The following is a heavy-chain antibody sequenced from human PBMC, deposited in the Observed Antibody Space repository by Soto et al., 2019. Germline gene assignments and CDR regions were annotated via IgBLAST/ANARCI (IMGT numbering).Heavy chain of an antibody. V-gene: IGHV3-21*01. CDR1: GFSFSIYS. J-gene: IGHJ3*02. D-gene: IGHD3-10*02. Sequence: EVQLVESGGGLVKPGGSPRLSCAASGFSFSIYSMVWVRQAPGKGLEWVSSIDSSSNYLYYADSVKGRFTSSRDNAKNSVYLQMNSLRAEDTAVYYCAREAHFYGRSDVYDMWGHGTMVTVSS. CDR3: AREAHFYGRSDVYDM. CDR2: IDSSSNYL.